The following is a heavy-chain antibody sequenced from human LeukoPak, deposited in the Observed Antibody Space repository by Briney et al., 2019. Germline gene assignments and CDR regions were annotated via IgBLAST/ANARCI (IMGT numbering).Heavy chain of an antibody. CDR3: ARTSIDYYYDSSGYYLDY. D-gene: IGHD3-22*01. CDR2: IYSGGST. CDR1: GFTVSSNY. V-gene: IGHV3-53*01. Sequence: PGGSLRLSCAASGFTVSSNYMSWVRQAPGKGLEWVSVIYSGGSTYYADSVKGRFTISRDNSKNTLYLQMNSLRAEDTAVYYCARTSIDYYYDSSGYYLDYWGQGTLLTVSS. J-gene: IGHJ4*02.